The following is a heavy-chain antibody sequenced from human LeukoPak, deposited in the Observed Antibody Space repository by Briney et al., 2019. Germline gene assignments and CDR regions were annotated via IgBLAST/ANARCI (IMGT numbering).Heavy chain of an antibody. Sequence: ASVRVSCKTSGYTFTDYYIHWVRQAPGQRLEWMGRINPRSGGINYAQKFQGRVTMTRDTAISTAYMDLSGLRSDDTAVYYCAREAGGSDTYYLHYWGQGVLVTVSS. V-gene: IGHV1-2*06. CDR2: INPRSGGI. CDR3: AREAGGSDTYYLHY. D-gene: IGHD1-26*01. CDR1: GYTFTDYY. J-gene: IGHJ4*02.